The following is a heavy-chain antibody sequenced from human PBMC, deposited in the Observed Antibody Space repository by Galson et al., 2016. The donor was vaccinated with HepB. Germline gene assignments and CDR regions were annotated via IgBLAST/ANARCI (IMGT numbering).Heavy chain of an antibody. CDR1: GLTFVSYG. V-gene: IGHV3-30*18. D-gene: IGHD4-23*01. Sequence: SLRLSCAASGLTFVSYGMHWVRQAPGKGPEWVAFVSYDGGTKYYPDSLKGRFTISRDNSTNKLDLQMNSLRAEDTAVYYCVKDRGGNSVFNVWGQGTTVIVSS. CDR2: VSYDGGTK. CDR3: VKDRGGNSVFNV. J-gene: IGHJ6*02.